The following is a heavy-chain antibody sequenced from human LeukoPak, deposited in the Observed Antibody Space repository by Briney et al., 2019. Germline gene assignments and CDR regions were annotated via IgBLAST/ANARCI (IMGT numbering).Heavy chain of an antibody. D-gene: IGHD4-17*01. V-gene: IGHV3-21*01. J-gene: IGHJ4*02. CDR1: GFTFSSYS. CDR3: AREGYDYGDYRGFDY. Sequence: GGSLRLSCAVSGFTFSSYSMNWVRQAPGKGLEWVSSISSSSSYIYYADSVKGRFTISRDNAKNSLYLRMNSLRAEDTAVYYCAREGYDYGDYRGFDYWGQGTLVTVSS. CDR2: ISSSSSYI.